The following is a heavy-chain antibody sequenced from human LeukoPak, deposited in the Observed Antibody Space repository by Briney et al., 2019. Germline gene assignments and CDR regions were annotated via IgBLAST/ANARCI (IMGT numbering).Heavy chain of an antibody. J-gene: IGHJ4*02. CDR1: GFTVSSNY. CDR3: ARFLEWLFDY. Sequence: GGSLRLSCAVSGFTVSSNYMSWVRQAPGKGLEWVSVIYSGGSTYYADSVKGRFTISRDNSKNTLYLQMNSLRAEDTAVYYCARFLEWLFDYWGQGTLVTVSS. V-gene: IGHV3-53*01. D-gene: IGHD3-3*01. CDR2: IYSGGST.